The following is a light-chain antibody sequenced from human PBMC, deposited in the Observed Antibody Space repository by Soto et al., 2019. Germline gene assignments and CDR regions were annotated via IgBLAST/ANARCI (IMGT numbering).Light chain of an antibody. CDR3: QQYYHWPYT. Sequence: EIVMTQSPATLSVSPGERATLSCRASQSVSSNLAWYQQRPGQAPRLLIYGASTRATGLPARFSGGKSGTEFTLTISSLQSEDFAVYFCQQYYHWPYTFGQGTNLEIK. CDR1: QSVSSN. CDR2: GAS. V-gene: IGKV3-15*01. J-gene: IGKJ2*01.